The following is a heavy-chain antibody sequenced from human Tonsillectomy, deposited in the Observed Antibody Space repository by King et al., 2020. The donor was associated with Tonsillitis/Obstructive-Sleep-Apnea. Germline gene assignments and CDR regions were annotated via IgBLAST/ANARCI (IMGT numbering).Heavy chain of an antibody. Sequence: VQLVESGGGLVQPGGSLRLSCAASRFIFSTYRMTWVPQAPGQGLEWVANINQDGSEKHYVDSVKGRFTISRDNAKNSLYLQMNSLRSEDTAVYYCARVSCRSSSCQDYWGQGTLVTVSS. D-gene: IGHD2-2*01. CDR2: INQDGSEK. V-gene: IGHV3-7*04. CDR3: ARVSCRSSSCQDY. CDR1: RFIFSTYR. J-gene: IGHJ4*02.